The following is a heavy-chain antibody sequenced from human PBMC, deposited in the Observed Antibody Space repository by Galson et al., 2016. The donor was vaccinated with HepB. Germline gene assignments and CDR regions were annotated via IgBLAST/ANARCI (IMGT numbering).Heavy chain of an antibody. CDR2: ISYDGSNK. Sequence: SLRLSCAASGFTFSIYALHWVRQAPGKRLEWVAIISYDGSNKYYADSVKGRFTISRDNSKNTLYLQMNSLRPEGTAVYYCARGGHYDSGSFFDYWGQGTLVTVSS. D-gene: IGHD3-10*01. CDR3: ARGGHYDSGSFFDY. J-gene: IGHJ4*02. V-gene: IGHV3-30-3*01. CDR1: GFTFSIYA.